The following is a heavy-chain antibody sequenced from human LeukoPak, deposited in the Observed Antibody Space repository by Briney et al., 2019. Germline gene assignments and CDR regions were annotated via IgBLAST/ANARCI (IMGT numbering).Heavy chain of an antibody. D-gene: IGHD5-18*01. CDR3: ARGPVDTAMDPLYYFDY. V-gene: IGHV1-69*01. J-gene: IGHJ4*02. CDR2: IIPIFGTA. CDR1: GGTFSSYA. Sequence: GSSVKVSCKASGGTFSSYAISWVRQAPGQGLEWTGGIIPIFGTANYAQKFQGRVTITADESTSTAYMELSSLRSEDTAVYYCARGPVDTAMDPLYYFDYWGQGTLVTVSS.